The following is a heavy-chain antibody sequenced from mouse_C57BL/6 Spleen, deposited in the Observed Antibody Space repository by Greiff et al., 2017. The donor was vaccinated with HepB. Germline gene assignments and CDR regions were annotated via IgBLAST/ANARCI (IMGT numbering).Heavy chain of an antibody. CDR2: IDPETGGT. Sequence: LQESGAELVRPGASVTLSCKASGYTFTDYEMHWVKQTPVHGLEWIGAIDPETGGTAYNQKFKGKAILTADKSSSTAYMELRSLTSEDSAVYYCTRGGGNWGQGTTLTVSS. CDR3: TRGGGN. CDR1: GYTFTDYE. V-gene: IGHV1-15*01. J-gene: IGHJ2*01.